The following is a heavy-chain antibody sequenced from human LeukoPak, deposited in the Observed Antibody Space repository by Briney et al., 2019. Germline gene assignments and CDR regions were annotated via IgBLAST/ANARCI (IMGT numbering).Heavy chain of an antibody. CDR1: GGSINSYY. CDR2: IYYSGST. CDR3: ARRSDSSGWPKDDY. Sequence: SETLSLTCTVTGGSINSYYWSWIRQPPGKGLEWIGYIYYSGSTNYNPSLKSRVTISVDTSKNQFSLKLSSVTAADTAVYYCARRSDSSGWPKDDYWGQGTLVTVSS. D-gene: IGHD6-19*01. V-gene: IGHV4-59*08. J-gene: IGHJ4*02.